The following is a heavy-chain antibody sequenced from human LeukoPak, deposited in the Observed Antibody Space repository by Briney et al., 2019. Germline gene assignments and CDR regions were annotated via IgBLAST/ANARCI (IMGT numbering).Heavy chain of an antibody. J-gene: IGHJ4*02. Sequence: GGSLRLSCAASGFPLSSYSINWVRQAPGKGLEWVSYISSSGSAIHYVDSVKGRFTVSRDNAKNSLFLQMNSPRAEDTAVYYCVRVKGSYFDYWGQGALVTVSS. CDR2: ISSSGSAI. D-gene: IGHD2-15*01. CDR3: VRVKGSYFDY. CDR1: GFPLSSYS. V-gene: IGHV3-48*01.